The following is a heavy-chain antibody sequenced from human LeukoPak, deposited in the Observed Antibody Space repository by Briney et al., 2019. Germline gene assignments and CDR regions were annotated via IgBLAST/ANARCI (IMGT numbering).Heavy chain of an antibody. CDR3: ARESPYYCDSSDYYETGY. J-gene: IGHJ4*02. D-gene: IGHD3-22*01. Sequence: EASVKVSCKTSGYTFTSYAMNWVRQAPGQGLEWMGWINTNTGNPTYAQGFTGRFVFSLDTSVSTAYLQISSLKAEDTAVYYCARESPYYCDSSDYYETGYWGQGTLVTVSS. V-gene: IGHV7-4-1*02. CDR2: INTNTGNP. CDR1: GYTFTSYA.